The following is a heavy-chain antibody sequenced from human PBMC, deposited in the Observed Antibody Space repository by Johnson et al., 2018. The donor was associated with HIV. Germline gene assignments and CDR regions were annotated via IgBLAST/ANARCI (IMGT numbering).Heavy chain of an antibody. J-gene: IGHJ3*02. CDR2: ISGSGGST. CDR3: ANGWFSGAFDI. D-gene: IGHD3-10*01. CDR1: GFTFSDCY. Sequence: VQLVESGGGLVKPGGSLRLSCAASGFTFSDCYMSWLRQAPGKGLEWVSGISGSGGSTYYADSVKGRFTISRDNSKNTLYLQMNSLRAEDTAVYYCANGWFSGAFDIWGQGTMVTVSS. V-gene: IGHV3-23*04.